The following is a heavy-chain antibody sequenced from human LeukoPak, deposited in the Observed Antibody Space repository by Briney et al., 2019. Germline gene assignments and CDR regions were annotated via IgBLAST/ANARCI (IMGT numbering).Heavy chain of an antibody. CDR3: ARSVGRGLRFLEWLFGASFDY. V-gene: IGHV5-51*01. CDR2: IYPGDSDT. CDR1: GYSFTSYW. D-gene: IGHD3-3*01. J-gene: IGHJ4*02. Sequence: GESLKISCKGSGYSFTSYWIGWVRQMPGKGLEWMGIIYPGDSDTRYSPSFQGQVTISADKSISTAYLQWSSLKASDTAMYYCARSVGRGLRFLEWLFGASFDYWGQGTLVTVSS.